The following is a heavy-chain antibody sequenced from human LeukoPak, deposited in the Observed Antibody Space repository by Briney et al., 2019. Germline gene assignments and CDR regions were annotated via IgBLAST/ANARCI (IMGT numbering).Heavy chain of an antibody. Sequence: PSETLSLTCTVSGGSISGYYWSWIRQPAGKGLEWIGRIYSSGSINYNPSLKSRVTMSVDMSKNQFSLKLSSVTAADTAVYYCARDGNSDFDYWGQGTLVTVPS. D-gene: IGHD4-23*01. CDR3: ARDGNSDFDY. V-gene: IGHV4-4*07. CDR1: GGSISGYY. J-gene: IGHJ4*02. CDR2: IYSSGSI.